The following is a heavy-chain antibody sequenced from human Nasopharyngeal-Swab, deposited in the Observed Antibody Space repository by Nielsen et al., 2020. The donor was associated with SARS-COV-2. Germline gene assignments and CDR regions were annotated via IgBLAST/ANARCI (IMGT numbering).Heavy chain of an antibody. CDR2: FYHTGNT. CDR3: ARRRFRSGFYFVDF. J-gene: IGHJ4*02. D-gene: IGHD3-3*01. Sequence: SETLSLTCTVSGASMTSSWWTWIRQPPGKGLEWIGYFYHTGNTYYNPSLQSRVTISVDTSKNQFSLALTSVTAADTAVYYCARRRFRSGFYFVDFWGQGTLVTVSS. CDR1: GASMTSSW. V-gene: IGHV4-59*12.